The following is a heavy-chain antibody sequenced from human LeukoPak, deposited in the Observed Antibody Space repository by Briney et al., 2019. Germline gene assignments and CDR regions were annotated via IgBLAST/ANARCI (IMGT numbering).Heavy chain of an antibody. V-gene: IGHV3-33*01. J-gene: IGHJ4*02. CDR3: ARGIIILRTWSASFDS. D-gene: IGHD3-16*02. Sequence: SLRLSCVASGFSFSTYAMHWVRQTPGKGLEWVAIIWFVGSNQYNGDSGKGRFSVSRDNSKNTLYLEMNSLRAEDTAVYYCARGIIILRTWSASFDSWGQGSLVTVSS. CDR2: IWFVGSNQ. CDR1: GFSFSTYA.